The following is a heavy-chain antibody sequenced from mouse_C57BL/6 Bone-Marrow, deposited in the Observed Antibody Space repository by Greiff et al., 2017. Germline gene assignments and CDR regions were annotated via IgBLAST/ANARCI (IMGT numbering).Heavy chain of an antibody. Sequence: VQLQQPGAELVRPGSSVKLSCKASGYTFTSYWMDWVKQRPGQGLEWIGNIYPSDSETHYNQKFKDKATLTVDNSSSTAYMQLSSLTSEDSAVYYWARSTVVAHWYFDVWGTGTTVTVSS. CDR2: IYPSDSET. V-gene: IGHV1-61*01. J-gene: IGHJ1*03. D-gene: IGHD1-1*01. CDR1: GYTFTSYW. CDR3: ARSTVVAHWYFDV.